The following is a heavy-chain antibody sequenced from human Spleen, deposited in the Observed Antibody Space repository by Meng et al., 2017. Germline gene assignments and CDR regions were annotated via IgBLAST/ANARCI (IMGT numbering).Heavy chain of an antibody. CDR3: ARNRVDYIYFQF. CDR2: IIPKYGSP. D-gene: IGHD4-11*01. J-gene: IGHJ4*02. CDR1: GGTFGNYG. V-gene: IGHV1-69*05. Sequence: QGQLVRCGAEVKTPGSLVRVSCTAPGGTFGNYGLSWVRQAPGKGLEWMGGIIPKYGSPTYARKFQGRLTITTDDPSRTVYMELTSLGSEDTAVYFCARNRVDYIYFQFWGQGTLVTVSS.